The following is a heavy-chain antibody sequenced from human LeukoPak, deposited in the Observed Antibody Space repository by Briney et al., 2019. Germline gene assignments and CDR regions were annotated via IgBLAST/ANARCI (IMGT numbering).Heavy chain of an antibody. D-gene: IGHD6-19*01. V-gene: IGHV3-30*18. Sequence: PGRSLRLSCAASGFTFSSYGMHWVRQAPGKGLEWVAVISYDGSNKYYADSVKGRFTISRDNSKNTLYLQMNSLRAEDTAVYYCAKGFWSSGLLDYWGQGTLVTVSS. CDR1: GFTFSSYG. J-gene: IGHJ4*02. CDR3: AKGFWSSGLLDY. CDR2: ISYDGSNK.